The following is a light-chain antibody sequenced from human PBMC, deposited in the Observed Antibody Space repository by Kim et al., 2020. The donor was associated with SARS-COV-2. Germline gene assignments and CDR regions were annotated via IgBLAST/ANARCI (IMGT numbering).Light chain of an antibody. Sequence: DIQVTQSPSSLSASVGDRVTITCRSSHDITNYLVWIQQKPGEAPRSLIYAASTLRGGVSSRFSGSGSGTEFTLTISYLQPEDFATYYFLYYHNDPPTFGQGTKVDIK. J-gene: IGKJ2*01. V-gene: IGKV1-16*01. CDR1: HDITNY. CDR2: AAS. CDR3: LYYHNDPPT.